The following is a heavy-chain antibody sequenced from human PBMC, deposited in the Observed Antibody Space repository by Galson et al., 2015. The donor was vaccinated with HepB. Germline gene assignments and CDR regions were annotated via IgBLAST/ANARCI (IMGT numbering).Heavy chain of an antibody. D-gene: IGHD2-2*01. CDR1: GFTFSSYG. CDR2: IWYDGKDK. CDR3: ARGGAYCSSRTCSLSDF. Sequence: SLRLSCAASGFTFSSYGMHWVRQAPGKGLEWVAVIWYDGKDKYYARSVKGRFTISRDNSKNTLYLQMNSLRAQDTAVYYCARGGAYCSSRTCSLSDFWGQGTLVTVSS. V-gene: IGHV3-33*01. J-gene: IGHJ4*02.